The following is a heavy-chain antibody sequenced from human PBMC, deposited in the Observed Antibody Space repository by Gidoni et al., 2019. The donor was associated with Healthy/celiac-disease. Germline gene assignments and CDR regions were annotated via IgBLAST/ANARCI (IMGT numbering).Heavy chain of an antibody. V-gene: IGHV3-23*01. CDR3: ATRNWNDDYYYYYMDV. D-gene: IGHD1-1*01. CDR1: GFTFRSYA. J-gene: IGHJ6*03. CDR2: ISGSGGIT. Sequence: EVQLLESGGGLVQPGGSLRLSCAASGFTFRSYAMSWVRQAPGKGLEWVSAISGSGGITYYADSVKGRFPISRDNSKNTLYLQTNSLRAEDTAVYYCATRNWNDDYYYYYMDVWGKGTTVTVSS.